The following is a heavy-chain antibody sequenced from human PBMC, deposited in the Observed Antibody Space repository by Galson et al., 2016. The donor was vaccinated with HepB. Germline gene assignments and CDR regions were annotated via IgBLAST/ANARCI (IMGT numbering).Heavy chain of an antibody. CDR1: GGTFSNYG. D-gene: IGHD6-19*01. J-gene: IGHJ4*02. V-gene: IGHV1-69*13. Sequence: SVKVSCKASGGTFSNYGIHWVRQAPGQGLEWMGGIIPLLGTVNFAQEFQGRVTITADDSTTTIYMELSRLRSEDTAVYYCAGEMHSSGSFDEWGQGTLVTVSA. CDR2: IIPLLGTV. CDR3: AGEMHSSGSFDE.